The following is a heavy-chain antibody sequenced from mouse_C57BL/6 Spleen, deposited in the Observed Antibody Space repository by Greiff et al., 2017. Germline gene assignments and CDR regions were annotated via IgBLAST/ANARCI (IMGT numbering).Heavy chain of an antibody. Sequence: QVQLQQPGAELVMPGASVKLSCKASGYTFTSYWMHWVKQRPGQGLEWIGEIDPSDSYTNYNQKFKGKSTLTVDKSSSTAYMQLSSLTSEDSAVYYCAKGVTGTLDYWGQGTTLTVSS. CDR2: IDPSDSYT. J-gene: IGHJ2*01. CDR3: AKGVTGTLDY. D-gene: IGHD4-1*01. CDR1: GYTFTSYW. V-gene: IGHV1-69*01.